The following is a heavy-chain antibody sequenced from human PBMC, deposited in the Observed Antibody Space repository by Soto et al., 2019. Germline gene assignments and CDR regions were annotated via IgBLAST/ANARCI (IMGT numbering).Heavy chain of an antibody. D-gene: IGHD6-13*01. CDR3: AKVLGYSSSWAPNNYYYYYGMDV. J-gene: IGHJ6*02. V-gene: IGHV3-23*01. Sequence: PGGSLRLSCAASGFTFSSYAMSWVRQAPGKGLEWVSAISGSGGSTYYADSVKGRFTISRDNSKNTLYLQMNSLRAEDTAVYYRAKVLGYSSSWAPNNYYYYYGMDVWGQGTTVTVSS. CDR2: ISGSGGST. CDR1: GFTFSSYA.